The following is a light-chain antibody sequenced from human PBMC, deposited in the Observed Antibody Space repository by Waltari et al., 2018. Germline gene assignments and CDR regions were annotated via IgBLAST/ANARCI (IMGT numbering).Light chain of an antibody. V-gene: IGLV2-14*01. J-gene: IGLJ3*02. CDR3: ASYIPGSTLV. Sequence: QSALTQPASVSGSPGQSITISCTGSSSDVGRYNYGSWYQQFPDSAPKLMIYDVTNRPSGFANRFSGSKSANTASLTISGLQPEDEADYYCASYIPGSTLVFGGGTKLTVL. CDR1: SSDVGRYNY. CDR2: DVT.